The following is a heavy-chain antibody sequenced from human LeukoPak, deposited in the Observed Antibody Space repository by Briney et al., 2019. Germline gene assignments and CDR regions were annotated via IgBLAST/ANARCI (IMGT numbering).Heavy chain of an antibody. CDR1: GTSISSSY. CDR3: ARDSSVYYFDF. CDR2: IYYSGST. D-gene: IGHD3-22*01. J-gene: IGHJ4*02. Sequence: SETLSLTCTFSGTSISSSYWSWIRQPPGRGLEWIAYIYYSGSTNYNPSLKSRVTISVDTSKNQFSLKLSSVTAADTAVYYCARDSSVYYFDFWGQGTLVTVSS. V-gene: IGHV4-59*01.